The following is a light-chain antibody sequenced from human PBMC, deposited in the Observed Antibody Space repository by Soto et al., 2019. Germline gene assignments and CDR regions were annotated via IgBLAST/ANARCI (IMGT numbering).Light chain of an antibody. CDR3: QQYGSSPRT. CDR2: GAS. V-gene: IGKV3-20*01. CDR1: QSVSSIF. J-gene: IGKJ1*01. Sequence: EIVLTQSPGTLSLSPGERATLSCRASQSVSSIFLAWYQHKPGQAPRLLIYGASTRATGITDRCSGSGSGTDLILTISRLEPEDFAVYYCQQYGSSPRTFGHGTRVEIK.